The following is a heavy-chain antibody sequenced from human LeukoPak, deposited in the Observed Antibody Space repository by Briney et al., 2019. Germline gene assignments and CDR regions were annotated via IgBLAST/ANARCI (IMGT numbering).Heavy chain of an antibody. D-gene: IGHD6-19*01. CDR1: GFTFSDHY. J-gene: IGHJ5*02. Sequence: GRSLRLSCAASGFTFSDHYMDWVRQAPGKGLEWVGRSRNKAKGYTTEYAASVKGRFTISRDDSKNSLYLQMNSLKTDDTAVYYCARGIAVAGIFWFDPWGQGILVTVSS. CDR3: ARGIAVAGIFWFDP. V-gene: IGHV3-72*01. CDR2: SRNKAKGYTT.